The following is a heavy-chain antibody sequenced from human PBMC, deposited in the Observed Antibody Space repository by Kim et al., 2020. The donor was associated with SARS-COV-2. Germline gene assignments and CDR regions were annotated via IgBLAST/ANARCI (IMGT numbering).Heavy chain of an antibody. CDR2: ISYDGSNK. D-gene: IGHD2-2*01. Sequence: GGSLRLSCAASGFTFSSYAMHWVRQAPGKGLEWVAVISYDGSNKYYADSVKGRFTISRDNSKNTLYLQMNSLRAEDTAVYYCARVDCSSTSCSDYWCQGT. V-gene: IGHV3-30*04. CDR1: GFTFSSYA. CDR3: ARVDCSSTSCSDY. J-gene: IGHJ4*02.